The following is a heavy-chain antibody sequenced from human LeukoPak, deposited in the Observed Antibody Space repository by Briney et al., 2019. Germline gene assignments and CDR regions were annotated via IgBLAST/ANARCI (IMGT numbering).Heavy chain of an antibody. V-gene: IGHV4-39*07. CDR2: IYYSGST. D-gene: IGHD2-2*02. CDR1: PGSLSSINHY. Sequence: SETLSLTCTVSPGSLSSINHYWGWIRQPPGQGLEWIGSIYYSGSTHYNPSLESRVTISLDTSKNQFSLKLTSVTAAGTAVYYCARDIRFYTSGGGDYWGQGILVIVSS. J-gene: IGHJ4*02. CDR3: ARDIRFYTSGGGDY.